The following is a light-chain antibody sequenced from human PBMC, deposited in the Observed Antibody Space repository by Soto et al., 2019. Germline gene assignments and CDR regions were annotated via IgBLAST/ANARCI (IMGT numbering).Light chain of an antibody. CDR1: QSVSSY. V-gene: IGKV3-11*01. CDR3: QQYGTTRIT. Sequence: EIVLTQSPATLSLSPGERATLSCRASQSVSSYLAWYQQKPGQAPRLLIYDASNRATGIPARFSGSGSGTDFTLTISSLQSEDFAVYYCQQYGTTRITFGQGTRLEIK. J-gene: IGKJ5*01. CDR2: DAS.